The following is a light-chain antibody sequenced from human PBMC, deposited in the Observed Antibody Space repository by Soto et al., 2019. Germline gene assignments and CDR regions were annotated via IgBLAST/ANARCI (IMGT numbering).Light chain of an antibody. CDR3: QQFNSYPLT. Sequence: IQLTQSPSSLSASVGDRVNITCRASQGVSSNVAWYLQKPGKAPLLLIYGASTLQSGVPARFSGSGSGTDFSLTISSLQPEDFATYYCQQFNSYPLTFGGGTRAEIK. CDR2: GAS. V-gene: IGKV1-9*01. J-gene: IGKJ4*01. CDR1: QGVSSN.